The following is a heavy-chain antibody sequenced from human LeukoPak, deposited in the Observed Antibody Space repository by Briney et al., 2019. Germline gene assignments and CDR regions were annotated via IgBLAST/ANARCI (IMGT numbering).Heavy chain of an antibody. Sequence: LETLSLTCAVSGDSIISSNYYWGWIRQPPGKGLEWIGSIYYRGSTYYNPSLKSRVTISVDTSKNQFSLKMSSVTASDTAVYYCAKGFDYWGQGTLVTVSS. J-gene: IGHJ4*02. CDR3: AKGFDY. CDR1: GDSIISSNYY. CDR2: IYYRGST. V-gene: IGHV4-39*01.